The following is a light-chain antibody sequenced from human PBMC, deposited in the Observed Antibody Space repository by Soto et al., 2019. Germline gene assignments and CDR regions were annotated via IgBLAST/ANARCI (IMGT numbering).Light chain of an antibody. Sequence: QSALTQPRSVSGSTGQSVTISCTATSSDVGGYNYVSWYQHHTGKAPKLMIYDVDKRPSGVPGRFSGSKSGNTASLTISGLQAEDGADYYSCSNAGSYPFVFGTGTKVTVL. V-gene: IGLV2-11*01. CDR2: DVD. CDR1: SSDVGGYNY. CDR3: CSNAGSYPFV. J-gene: IGLJ1*01.